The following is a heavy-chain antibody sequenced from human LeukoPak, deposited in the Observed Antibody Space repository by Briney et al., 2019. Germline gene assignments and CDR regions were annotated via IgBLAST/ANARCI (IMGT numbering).Heavy chain of an antibody. CDR1: GFTFSRYG. CDR2: IWYDGSKK. V-gene: IGHV3-33*01. CDR3: ARSITMVRGVIGVIGY. J-gene: IGHJ4*02. Sequence: GRSLRLSCAASGFTFSRYGMHCVRQAPGKGLEWVAVIWYDGSKKYYADSVRGRFTISRDNSKNTLYLQMNSLRDEDTAVYYCARSITMVRGVIGVIGYWGQRTLVTVSS. D-gene: IGHD3-10*01.